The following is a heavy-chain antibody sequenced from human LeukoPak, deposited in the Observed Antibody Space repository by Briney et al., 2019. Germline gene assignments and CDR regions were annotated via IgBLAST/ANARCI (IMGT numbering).Heavy chain of an antibody. CDR3: AKVTYYDFWSGYFGTRSHFDY. CDR1: GFTFSSYA. J-gene: IGHJ4*02. V-gene: IGHV3-23*01. CDR2: ISGSGGST. D-gene: IGHD3-3*01. Sequence: GGSLRLSCAASGFTFSSYAMSWVRPAPGKGLEWVSAISGSGGSTYYADSVKGRFTISRDNSKNTLYLQMNSLRAEDTAVYYCAKVTYYDFWSGYFGTRSHFDYWGQGTLVTVSS.